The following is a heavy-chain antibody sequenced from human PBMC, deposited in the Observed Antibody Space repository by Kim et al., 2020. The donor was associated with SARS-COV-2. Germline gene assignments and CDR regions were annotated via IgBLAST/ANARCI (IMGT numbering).Heavy chain of an antibody. J-gene: IGHJ5*02. V-gene: IGHV4-59*01. CDR3: ARTKVDKVMGSYWFDP. Sequence: SETLSLTCPVSGGSISGSYWSWIRQPPGKGLEWIGYIHSSGSTNYNPSLKTRVTMSVDTSSNQFSLKLSFVTPADTAIYYCARTKVDKVMGSYWFDPWG. D-gene: IGHD5-18*01. CDR2: IHSSGST. CDR1: GGSISGSY.